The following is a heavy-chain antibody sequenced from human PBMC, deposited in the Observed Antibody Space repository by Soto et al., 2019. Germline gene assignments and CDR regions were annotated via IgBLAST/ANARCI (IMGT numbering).Heavy chain of an antibody. CDR1: GFSLSTSGVG. CDR3: AHRLIRDSAMVRGVGFDY. D-gene: IGHD3-10*01. Sequence: QITLKESGPTLVKPTQTLTLTCTFSGFSLSTSGVGVGWIRQPPGKALEWLALIYWDDDKRYSPSLKSRLTITKDTVKNQVVLTMTKMDPVDTAAYYCAHRLIRDSAMVRGVGFDYWGQGTLVTVSS. CDR2: IYWDDDK. J-gene: IGHJ4*02. V-gene: IGHV2-5*02.